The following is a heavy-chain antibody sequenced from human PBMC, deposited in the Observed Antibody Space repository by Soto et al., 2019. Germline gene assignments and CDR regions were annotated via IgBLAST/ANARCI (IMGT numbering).Heavy chain of an antibody. J-gene: IGHJ3*02. CDR1: GGSISSGGYY. V-gene: IGHV4-31*03. D-gene: IGHD3-22*01. Sequence: SETLSLTCTVSGGSISSGGYYWSWIRQHPGKGLEWIGYIYYSGSTYYNPSLKSRVTISVDTSKNQFSLKLSSVTAADTAVYYFARHGWGYYDSSGYSVRGAFDIWGQGTMVTVSS. CDR3: ARHGWGYYDSSGYSVRGAFDI. CDR2: IYYSGST.